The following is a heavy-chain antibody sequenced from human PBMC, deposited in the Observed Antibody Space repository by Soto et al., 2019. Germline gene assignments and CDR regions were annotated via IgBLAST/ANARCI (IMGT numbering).Heavy chain of an antibody. J-gene: IGHJ4*02. V-gene: IGHV3-33*01. CDR1: GFTFTSYG. Sequence: QVQLVESGGGGVQPGRSLTLSCVASGFTFTSYGIHWVRQAPGKGLEWVAVLWYDGSNKYYGDSVKGRFSISRDNSKNTVFLQMNSLRAEDTAVYYSARDRRFLEWLDYWGQGTLVSVSS. CDR2: LWYDGSNK. CDR3: ARDRRFLEWLDY. D-gene: IGHD3-3*01.